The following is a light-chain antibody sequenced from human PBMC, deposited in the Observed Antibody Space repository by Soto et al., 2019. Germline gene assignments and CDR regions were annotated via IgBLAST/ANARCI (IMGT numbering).Light chain of an antibody. J-gene: IGLJ3*02. CDR3: QSYDSSLSAWV. V-gene: IGLV1-40*01. CDR2: GNI. CDR1: RSNIGGGYD. Sequence: VLTQPPSVSGAPGQTITISCTGSRSNIGGGYDVHWYQQLPGTAPQLLVYGNINRPSRVPDRFSGSKSDTSASLAITGLQADDEADYYCQSYDSSLSAWVFGGGTKLTVL.